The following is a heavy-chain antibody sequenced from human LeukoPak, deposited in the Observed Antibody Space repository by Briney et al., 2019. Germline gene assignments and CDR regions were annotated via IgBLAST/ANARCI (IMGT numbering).Heavy chain of an antibody. Sequence: SQTLSLTCTVSGGSISSGSYYWSWIRQPAGKGLEWIGRIYTSGSTNYNPSLKSRVTISVDTSKNQFSLKLSSVTAADTAVYYCAREGGRVATTFDAFDTWGQGTMVTVSS. CDR1: GGSISSGSYY. CDR3: AREGGRVATTFDAFDT. D-gene: IGHD5-12*01. CDR2: IYTSGST. J-gene: IGHJ3*02. V-gene: IGHV4-61*02.